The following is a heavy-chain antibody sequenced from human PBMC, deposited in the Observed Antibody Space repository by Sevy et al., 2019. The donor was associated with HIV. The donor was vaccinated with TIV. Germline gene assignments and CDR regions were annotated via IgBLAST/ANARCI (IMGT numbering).Heavy chain of an antibody. D-gene: IGHD3-22*01. CDR2: IKQDGSEK. J-gene: IGHJ4*02. CDR3: ARDAIAPSRSGDYYGRYFDY. V-gene: IGHV3-7*03. Sequence: GGSLRLSCAASGFTFSSYWMSWVRQAPGKGLEWVANIKQDGSEKYYVDSVKGRFTISRDNAKNSLYLQMNSLRAEDTAVYYCARDAIAPSRSGDYYGRYFDYWGQGTLVTVSS. CDR1: GFTFSSYW.